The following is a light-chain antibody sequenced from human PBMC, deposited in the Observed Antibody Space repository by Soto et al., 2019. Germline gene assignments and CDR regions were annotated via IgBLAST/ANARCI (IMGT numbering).Light chain of an antibody. CDR2: DAS. V-gene: IGKV3-11*01. J-gene: IGKJ4*01. Sequence: EFVLTQSPGTLSLSPGERATLSCRASQTVSNNYLAWYQQKPGQAPRLLIYDASNRATGIPARFSGSGSGTDFTLTISSLEPEDFAVYYCQQRSNWPLTFGGGTKVDIK. CDR1: QTVSNNY. CDR3: QQRSNWPLT.